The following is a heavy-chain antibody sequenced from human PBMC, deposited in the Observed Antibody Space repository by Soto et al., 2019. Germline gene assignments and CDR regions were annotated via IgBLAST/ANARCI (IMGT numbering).Heavy chain of an antibody. CDR3: TTDTAVYYFDY. CDR1: GFTVSSNY. J-gene: IGHJ4*02. D-gene: IGHD2-8*01. Sequence: EVQLVESGGGLIQPGGSLRLSCAASGFTVSSNYMSWVRQAPGKGLEWVGRIKSKTDGGTTDYAAPVKGRFTISRDDSKNTLYLQMNSLKTEDTAVYYCTTDTAVYYFDYWGQGTLVTVSS. V-gene: IGHV3-15*01. CDR2: IKSKTDGGTT.